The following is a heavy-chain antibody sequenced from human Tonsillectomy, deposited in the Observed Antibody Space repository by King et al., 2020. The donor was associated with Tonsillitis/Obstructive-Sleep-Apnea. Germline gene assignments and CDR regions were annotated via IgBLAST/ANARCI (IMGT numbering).Heavy chain of an antibody. J-gene: IGHJ3*02. CDR3: AKDLGGGYYDSSGYHDAFDI. Sequence: VQLVESGGGVFQPWKSLRLSCAASGFTFSSFGMHWFRQAPGTGLERGAVTSVDGTPEVYADSVKGLFTVARDVSKNKLYPQMISLRAEDTAVYYCAKDLGGGYYDSSGYHDAFDIWGQGTMVTVSS. CDR1: GFTFSSFG. V-gene: IGHV3-30*18. D-gene: IGHD3-22*01. CDR2: TSVDGTPE.